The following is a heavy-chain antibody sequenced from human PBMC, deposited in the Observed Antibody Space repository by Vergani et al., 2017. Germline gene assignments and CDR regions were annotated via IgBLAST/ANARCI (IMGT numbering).Heavy chain of an antibody. D-gene: IGHD6-13*01. CDR2: IIPIFGTA. Sequence: QVQLVQSGAEVKKPGSSVKVSCKASGGTFSSYAISWVRQAPGQGLEWMGGIIPIFGTANYAQKFQGRVTITADESTSTAYMELSSLRSEDTAVYYCARDRDYTIAAAVYYYYYGMDVWGQGTTVTVSS. CDR1: GGTFSSYA. V-gene: IGHV1-69*01. CDR3: ARDRDYTIAAAVYYYYYGMDV. J-gene: IGHJ6*02.